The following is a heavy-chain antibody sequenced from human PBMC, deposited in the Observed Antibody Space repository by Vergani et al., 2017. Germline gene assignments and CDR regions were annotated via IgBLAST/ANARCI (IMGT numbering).Heavy chain of an antibody. CDR2: IWYDGSNK. J-gene: IGHJ4*02. Sequence: QVQLVESGGGVVQPGRSLRLSCAASGFTFSSYRMHWVRQAPGKGLEWVAVIWYDGSNKYYADSVKGRFTISRDNSKNTLYLQMNSLRAEDTAVYYCARDVSGSYDYWGQGTLVTVSS. V-gene: IGHV3-33*01. CDR3: ARDVSGSYDY. CDR1: GFTFSSYR. D-gene: IGHD1-26*01.